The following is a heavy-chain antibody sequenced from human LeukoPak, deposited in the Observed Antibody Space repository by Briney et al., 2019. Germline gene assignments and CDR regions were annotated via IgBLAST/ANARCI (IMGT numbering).Heavy chain of an antibody. CDR2: INSDGSST. D-gene: IGHD7-27*01. Sequence: SGGSLRLSCAASGFTFSSYWMHWVRQAPGKGLVWVSRINSDGSSTRYTDSVEGRFTISRDNAKNTLYLQMNSLRAEDTAVYYCARGDWGSSFDYWGQGTLVTVSS. V-gene: IGHV3-74*01. CDR3: ARGDWGSSFDY. CDR1: GFTFSSYW. J-gene: IGHJ4*02.